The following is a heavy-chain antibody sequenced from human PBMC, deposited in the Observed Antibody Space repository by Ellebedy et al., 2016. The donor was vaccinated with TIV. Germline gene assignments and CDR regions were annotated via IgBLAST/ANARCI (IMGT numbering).Heavy chain of an antibody. D-gene: IGHD3-22*01. Sequence: PGGSLRLSCAASGFTFSSYSMNWVRQAPGKGLEWVSSISSSSSYIYYADSVKGRFTISRDNAKNSLYLQMNSLRAEDTAVYYCARDDFDSSGYYYLFDYWGQGTLVTVSS. V-gene: IGHV3-21*01. CDR3: ARDDFDSSGYYYLFDY. CDR1: GFTFSSYS. CDR2: ISSSSSYI. J-gene: IGHJ4*02.